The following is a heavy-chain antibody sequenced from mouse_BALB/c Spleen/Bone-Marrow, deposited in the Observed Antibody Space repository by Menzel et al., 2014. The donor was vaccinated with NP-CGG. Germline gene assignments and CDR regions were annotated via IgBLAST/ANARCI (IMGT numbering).Heavy chain of an antibody. CDR2: INPDSSTI. Sequence: EVKLLESGGGLVQPGGSLKLSCAASGFDFXRYWMRWVRQAPGKGLEWIGEINPDSSTINYTPSLKDKFIISRDNAKNTLYLQMSKVRSEDTAHYYCARPPIYYDYAWFAYWGQGTLVTVSA. V-gene: IGHV4-1*02. J-gene: IGHJ3*01. D-gene: IGHD2-4*01. CDR1: GFDFXRYW. CDR3: ARPPIYYDYAWFAY.